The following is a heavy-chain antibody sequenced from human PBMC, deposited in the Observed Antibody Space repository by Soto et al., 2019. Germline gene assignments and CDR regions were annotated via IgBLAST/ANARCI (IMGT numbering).Heavy chain of an antibody. CDR3: AKDQEGSGSHWLGYNYYGMDV. V-gene: IGHV3-11*01. CDR1: GVTIGGYY. Sequence: GGSLSLSCEASGVTIGGYYMSWIRQPAGKGLEWVSYISKFGTTTYYADSVKGRYSISTDNAKSSLYLQMNSLRAEDTAVYFCAKDQEGSGSHWLGYNYYGMDVWGQGTTVTVSS. J-gene: IGHJ6*02. CDR2: ISKFGTTT. D-gene: IGHD3-10*01.